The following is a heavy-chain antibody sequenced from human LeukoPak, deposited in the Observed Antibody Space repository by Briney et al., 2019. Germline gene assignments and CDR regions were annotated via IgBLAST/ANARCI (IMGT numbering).Heavy chain of an antibody. V-gene: IGHV1-69*05. Sequence: ASVKVSCKASGGTFSSYAISWVRQAPGQGLEWMGGIIPIFGTANYAQKFQGRVTMTTDTSTSTAYMELRSLRSDDTAVYYCARDGSGSYLVEYYYYYYGMDVWGQGTTVTVSS. CDR2: IIPIFGTA. J-gene: IGHJ6*02. CDR1: GGTFSSYA. D-gene: IGHD1-26*01. CDR3: ARDGSGSYLVEYYYYYYGMDV.